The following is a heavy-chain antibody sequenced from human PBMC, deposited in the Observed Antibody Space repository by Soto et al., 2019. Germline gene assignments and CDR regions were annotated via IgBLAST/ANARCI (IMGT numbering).Heavy chain of an antibody. CDR3: ARGHPQGGMDV. CDR2: IITFLDTT. CDR1: GGTFNSYV. J-gene: IGHJ6*02. V-gene: IGHV1-69*06. Sequence: QAQLVQSGAEVKKPGSSVKVACKASGGTFNSYVMSWVRQAPGQGLEWMGGIITFLDTTNFAQKFQGRVPITADKSTSTAYMELSSLRSEDTAVYYCARGHPQGGMDVWDQGTTVTVSS.